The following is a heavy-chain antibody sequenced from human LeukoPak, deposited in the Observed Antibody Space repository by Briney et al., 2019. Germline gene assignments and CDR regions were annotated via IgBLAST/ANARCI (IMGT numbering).Heavy chain of an antibody. V-gene: IGHV3-23*01. CDR3: AKHDYGDHHYYYYYMDV. CDR2: VSGSGAGT. CDR1: GFTFSSYG. D-gene: IGHD4-17*01. Sequence: GGSLRLSCAASGFTFSSYGMSWVRQAPGKGLEWVAAVSGSGAGTYYADSVKGRFTIPRDNSKTIMYLQMNSLRAEDTAVYYCAKHDYGDHHYYYYYMDVWGKGTTVTVSS. J-gene: IGHJ6*03.